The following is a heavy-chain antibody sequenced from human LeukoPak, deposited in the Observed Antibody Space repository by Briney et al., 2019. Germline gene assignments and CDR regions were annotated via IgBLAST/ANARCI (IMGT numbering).Heavy chain of an antibody. CDR1: GFTVSSNY. V-gene: IGHV3-53*01. Sequence: GGPLRLSCAASGFTVSSNYMSWVRQAPGKGLEWVSVIYSGGSTYYADSVKGRFTISRDNSENTLYLQMNSLRAEDTAVYYCARGRVTMVRGVITSAGAFDIWGQGTMVTVSS. CDR3: ARGRVTMVRGVITSAGAFDI. J-gene: IGHJ3*02. D-gene: IGHD3-10*01. CDR2: IYSGGST.